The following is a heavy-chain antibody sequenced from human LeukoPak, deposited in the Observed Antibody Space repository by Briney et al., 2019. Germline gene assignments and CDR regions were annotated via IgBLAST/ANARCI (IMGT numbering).Heavy chain of an antibody. V-gene: IGHV3-74*01. Sequence: GGSLRLSCAASGFTFSSYWMHWVRQAPGKGLVWVSRVNSDGSSTSYAHSVKGLFTISRDNAKNTLYLQMNSLRAEDTAVYYCARAHGYSSSWRIDYWGQETLVTVSS. CDR3: ARAHGYSSSWRIDY. CDR1: GFTFSSYW. D-gene: IGHD6-13*01. J-gene: IGHJ4*02. CDR2: VNSDGSST.